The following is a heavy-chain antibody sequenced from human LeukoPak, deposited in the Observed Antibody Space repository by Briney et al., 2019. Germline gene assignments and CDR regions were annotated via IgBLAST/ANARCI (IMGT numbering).Heavy chain of an antibody. Sequence: SETLSLTCTVSGGSISSYYWSWIRQPPGKGPEWIGYIYYSGSTNYNPSLKSRVTISVDTSKNQFSLKLSSVTAADTAVYYCAGSYDSSGYPFDCWGQGTLVTVSS. CDR1: GGSISSYY. V-gene: IGHV4-59*01. CDR3: AGSYDSSGYPFDC. D-gene: IGHD3-22*01. J-gene: IGHJ4*02. CDR2: IYYSGST.